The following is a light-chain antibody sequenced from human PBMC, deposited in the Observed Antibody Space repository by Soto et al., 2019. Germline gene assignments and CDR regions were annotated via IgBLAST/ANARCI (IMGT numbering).Light chain of an antibody. CDR2: KAS. CDR3: QQYNSYSYT. V-gene: IGKV1-5*03. J-gene: IGKJ2*01. Sequence: DIQMTQSPSTLSASVGDRVTITCRASQSISSWLAWYQQKPGKAPKLLIYKASSLVRGVPSRFSGSGSGTEFTLTISSLQPDDFATYSCQQYNSYSYTCGQGTKLESK. CDR1: QSISSW.